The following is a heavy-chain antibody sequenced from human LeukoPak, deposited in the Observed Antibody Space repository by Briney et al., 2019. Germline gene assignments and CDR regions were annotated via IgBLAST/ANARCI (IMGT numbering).Heavy chain of an antibody. CDR1: GFTFDDYA. D-gene: IGHD2/OR15-2a*01. CDR3: ARDQTLVAIGASGY. Sequence: GRSLRLSCAASGFTFDDYAMHWVRQTPGKGLEWVSGISWNGGSIGYADSVRGRFTISRDNVRNSLYLQMNSLRVEDTGIYYCARDQTLVAIGASGYWGQGTLVTVSS. J-gene: IGHJ4*02. V-gene: IGHV3-9*01. CDR2: ISWNGGSI.